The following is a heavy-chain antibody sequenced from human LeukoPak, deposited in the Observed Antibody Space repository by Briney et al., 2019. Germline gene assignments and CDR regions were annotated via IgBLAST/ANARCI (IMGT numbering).Heavy chain of an antibody. D-gene: IGHD6-19*01. CDR1: GYTFTSYG. CDR3: ARDSGWYVRGWFDP. J-gene: IGHJ5*02. Sequence: ASVTVSCKASGYTFTSYGISWVRQAPGQGLEWMGWISAYNGNTNYAQKLQGRVTMTTDTSTSTAYMELRSLRSDDTAVYYCARDSGWYVRGWFDPWGQGTLVTVSS. V-gene: IGHV1-18*01. CDR2: ISAYNGNT.